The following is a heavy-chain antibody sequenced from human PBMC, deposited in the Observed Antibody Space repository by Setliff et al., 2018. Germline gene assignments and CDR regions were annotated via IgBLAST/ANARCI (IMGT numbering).Heavy chain of an antibody. CDR2: IYHSGST. CDR3: ARHSSRPY. V-gene: IGHV4-38-2*01. J-gene: IGHJ4*02. Sequence: TLSLTCAVSGCSISSGYYWGWIRQPPGKGLEWIGSIYHSGSTYYNPSLKSRVTISVDTSKNQFSLKLSSVTAADTAVYYCARHSSRPYWGQGTLVTVSS. CDR1: GCSISSGYY.